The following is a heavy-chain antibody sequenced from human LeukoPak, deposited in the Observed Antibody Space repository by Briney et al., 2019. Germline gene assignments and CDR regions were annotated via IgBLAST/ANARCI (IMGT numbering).Heavy chain of an antibody. Sequence: SETLSLTRILSGGSIKNYFWSWIRQPAGPGLEWIGRIYTTTGITDYKPSLRSRVIISADMSKNQFSLKLSSVTAADTATYYCAKYDSGSLLLWGQGTLVTVSS. J-gene: IGHJ4*02. CDR2: IYTTTGIT. CDR1: GGSIKNYF. V-gene: IGHV4-4*07. CDR3: AKYDSGSLLL. D-gene: IGHD3-10*01.